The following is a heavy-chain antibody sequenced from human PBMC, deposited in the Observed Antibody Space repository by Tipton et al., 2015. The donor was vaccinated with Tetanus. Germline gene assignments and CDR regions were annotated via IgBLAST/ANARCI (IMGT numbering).Heavy chain of an antibody. Sequence: LSLTCAASGFTFGSYPMTWVRQAPGKGLEWVSGVSGNGGITYYADSVRGRFTVSRDNSENTLYLQMNSLRPEDTAIYYCAKAKSWINLWFGDAWGPGTRVTVSS. CDR1: GFTFGSYP. D-gene: IGHD3-10*01. J-gene: IGHJ4*02. V-gene: IGHV3-23*01. CDR2: VSGNGGIT. CDR3: AKAKSWINLWFGDA.